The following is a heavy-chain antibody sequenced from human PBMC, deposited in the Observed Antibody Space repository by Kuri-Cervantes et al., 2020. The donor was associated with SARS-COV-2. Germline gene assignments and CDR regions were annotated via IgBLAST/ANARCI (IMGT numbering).Heavy chain of an antibody. CDR1: GFSLSTSGVG. CDR3: ARIDREVTIFGVVIYNWFDP. J-gene: IGHJ5*02. CDR2: IYWDDDK. Sequence: SGPTLVKPTQTLTLTCTFSGFSLSTSGVGVGWIRQPPGKALEWLALIYWDDDKRYSPSLRSRLTITKDTSKNQVVLTMTNMDPVDTATYYCARIDREVTIFGVVIYNWFDPWGQGTLVTVDS. D-gene: IGHD3-3*01. V-gene: IGHV2-5*02.